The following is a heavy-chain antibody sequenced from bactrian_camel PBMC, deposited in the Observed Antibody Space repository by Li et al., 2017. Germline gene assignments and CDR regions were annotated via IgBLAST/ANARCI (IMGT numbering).Heavy chain of an antibody. V-gene: IGHV3-1*01. CDR2: ITWSGDST. CDR1: GFIFSNSG. CDR3: GSGLLQHHFY. J-gene: IGHJ4*01. Sequence: VQLVESGGGLVQPGGSLRLSCATSGFIFSNSGMRWVHQGPGKGLEWVSHITWSGDSTYYADSVKGRFTISRDNAKNSLLLQLNSLKTEDTAMYYCGSGLLQHHFYWGQGTQVTVS. D-gene: IGHD2*01.